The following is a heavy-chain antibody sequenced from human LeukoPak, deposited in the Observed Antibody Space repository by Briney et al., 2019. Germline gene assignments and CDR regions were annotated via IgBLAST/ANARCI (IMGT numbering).Heavy chain of an antibody. D-gene: IGHD1-7*01. J-gene: IGHJ4*02. CDR2: IAHDGSNK. CDR1: GFSFSNYV. Sequence: GGSLRLSCAASGFSFSNYVMQWVRQVPGKGLAWVALIAHDGSNKYYADSVKGRFTISRDNSRSILYLQMNSLRPEDTAVYSCARSFFQWNYGSCLDSWGQGTLVTVSS. V-gene: IGHV3-30*03. CDR3: ARSFFQWNYGSCLDS.